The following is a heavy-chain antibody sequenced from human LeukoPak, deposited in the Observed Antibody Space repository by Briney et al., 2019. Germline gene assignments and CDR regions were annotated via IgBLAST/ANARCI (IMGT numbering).Heavy chain of an antibody. V-gene: IGHV5-51*01. Sequence: GESLQISCKGSGYSFTSYWIGWVRQMPGKGLEWMGVIYPGDSDTRYSPSFQGQVTISADKSISTAYLQWSSLKASDTAMYYCARGKIIAARPIYFDYWGQGTLVTVSS. D-gene: IGHD6-6*01. CDR1: GYSFTSYW. CDR2: IYPGDSDT. J-gene: IGHJ4*02. CDR3: ARGKIIAARPIYFDY.